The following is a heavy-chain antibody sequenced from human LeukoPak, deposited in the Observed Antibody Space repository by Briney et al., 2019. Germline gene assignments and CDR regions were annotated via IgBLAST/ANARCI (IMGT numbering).Heavy chain of an antibody. V-gene: IGHV1-18*01. CDR2: ISAYNGNT. CDR3: AREGELRYFDWLSPYNWFDP. CDR1: GYTFTSYG. Sequence: GASVKVSCKASGYTFTSYGISWVRQAPGQGLEWMGWISAYNGNTNYAQKLQGRVTVTTDTSTSTAYMELRSLRSDDTALYYCAREGELRYFDWLSPYNWFDPWGQGTLVTVSS. D-gene: IGHD3-9*01. J-gene: IGHJ5*02.